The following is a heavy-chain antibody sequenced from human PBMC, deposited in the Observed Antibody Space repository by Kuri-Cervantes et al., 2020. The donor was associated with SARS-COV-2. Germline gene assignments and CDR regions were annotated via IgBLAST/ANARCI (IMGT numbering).Heavy chain of an antibody. J-gene: IGHJ4*02. CDR2: ISSSSSYI. CDR1: GFTFSSYG. V-gene: IGHV3-21*04. CDR3: AKDLYDFWSGFY. D-gene: IGHD3-3*01. Sequence: GESLKISCAASGFTFSSYGMHWVRQAPGKGLEWVSSISSSSSYIYYADSVKGRFTISRDNSKNTLYLQMNSLRAEDTAVYYCAKDLYDFWSGFYWGQGTLVTVSS.